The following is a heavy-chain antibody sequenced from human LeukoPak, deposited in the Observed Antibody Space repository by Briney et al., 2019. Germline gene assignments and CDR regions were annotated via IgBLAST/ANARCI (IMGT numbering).Heavy chain of an antibody. V-gene: IGHV1-2*02. Sequence: GASVNVSCKASGNTFPGNYLHWVRQAPGQGPEWMGWINPSSGGTNPAQKFQGRVAMTRDTSISTVYIQLKRLTSDDTAVYYCAGGSSYYFFDYWGQGVLVTVSP. CDR2: INPSSGGT. CDR1: GNTFPGNY. D-gene: IGHD6-13*01. CDR3: AGGSSYYFFDY. J-gene: IGHJ4*02.